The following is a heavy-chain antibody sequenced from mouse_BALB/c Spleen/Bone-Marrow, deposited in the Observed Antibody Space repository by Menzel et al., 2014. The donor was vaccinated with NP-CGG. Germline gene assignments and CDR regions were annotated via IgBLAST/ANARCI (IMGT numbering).Heavy chain of an antibody. CDR3: ASYVYGYYFDY. Sequence: EVQLQQSGAELVKPGASVKLSRTASGFNIKDTYMHWVKRRPEQGLEWIGRIDPANVNTKYDPKFQGKATITADTSSNTAYLQLSSLTSEDTAVYYCASYVYGYYFDYWGQGTTLTVSS. CDR2: IDPANVNT. V-gene: IGHV14-3*02. D-gene: IGHD1-1*01. CDR1: GFNIKDTY. J-gene: IGHJ2*01.